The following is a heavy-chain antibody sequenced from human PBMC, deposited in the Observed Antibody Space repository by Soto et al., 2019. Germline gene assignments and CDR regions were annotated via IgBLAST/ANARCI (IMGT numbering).Heavy chain of an antibody. J-gene: IGHJ4*02. V-gene: IGHV3-9*01. CDR2: ISWNSGSI. CDR3: AKQSVLRYFDWLRNYYFDY. CDR1: GFTFDDYA. D-gene: IGHD3-9*01. Sequence: EVQLVESGGGLVQPGRSLRLSCAASGFTFDDYAMHWVRQAPGKGLGWVSGISWNSGSIGYADSVKGRFTISRDNAKNSLYLQMNSLRAEDTALYYCAKQSVLRYFDWLRNYYFDYWGQGTLVTVSS.